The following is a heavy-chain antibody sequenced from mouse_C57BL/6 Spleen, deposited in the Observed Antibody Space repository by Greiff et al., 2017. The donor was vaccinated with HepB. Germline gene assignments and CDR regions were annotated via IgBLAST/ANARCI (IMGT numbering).Heavy chain of an antibody. CDR1: GFTFSDYG. CDR2: ISSGSSTI. J-gene: IGHJ3*01. D-gene: IGHD2-12*01. CDR3: ATHYKVAY. Sequence: EVQLVESGGGLVKPGGSLKLSCAASGFTFSDYGMHWVRQAPEKGLEWVAYISSGSSTIYYADTVKGRFTISRDNAKNTLFLQMTSLRSEDTAMYYCATHYKVAYWGQVTLVTVSA. V-gene: IGHV5-17*01.